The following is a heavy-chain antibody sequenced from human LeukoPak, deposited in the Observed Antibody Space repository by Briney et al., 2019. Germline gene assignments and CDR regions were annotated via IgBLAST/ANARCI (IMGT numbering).Heavy chain of an antibody. CDR3: ARDSGWYHDAFDI. J-gene: IGHJ3*02. Sequence: KTSETLSLTCTVSGGSISSYYWSWIRQPPGKGLEWIGYIYYSGSTNYNPSLKSRVTISVDTSKNQFSLKLSSVTAADTAVYYCARDSGWYHDAFDIWGQGTMVTVSS. V-gene: IGHV4-59*12. CDR2: IYYSGST. D-gene: IGHD6-19*01. CDR1: GGSISSYY.